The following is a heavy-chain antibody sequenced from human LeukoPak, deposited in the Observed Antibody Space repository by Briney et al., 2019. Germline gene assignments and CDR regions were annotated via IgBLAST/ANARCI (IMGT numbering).Heavy chain of an antibody. CDR1: GGSISSSSYY. CDR2: IYYSGST. J-gene: IGHJ4*02. V-gene: IGHV4-39*01. Sequence: SETLSPTCTVSGGSISSSSYYWGWIRQPPGKGLEWIGSIYYSGSTYYNPSLKSRVTISVDTSKNQFSLKLSSVTAADTAVYYCARRLWFGELGVFDYWGQGTLVTVSS. CDR3: ARRLWFGELGVFDY. D-gene: IGHD3-10*01.